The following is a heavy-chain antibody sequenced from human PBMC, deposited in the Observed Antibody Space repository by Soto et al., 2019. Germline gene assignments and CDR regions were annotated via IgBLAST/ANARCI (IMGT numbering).Heavy chain of an antibody. CDR3: ACLIYFGLDY. D-gene: IGHD3-9*01. V-gene: IGHV2-5*02. CDR2: IYWGDDK. J-gene: IGHJ4*02. Sequence: QITLKESGTTLVKPTQTLTLTCTFSGFSLSTSGVGVGWIRQPQGKALEWLALIYWGDDKPYSPSLKSRLTITNDTSKDQVVLTMTNMDPVDTATYYCACLIYFGLDYWGQGTLVTLSS. CDR1: GFSLSTSGVG.